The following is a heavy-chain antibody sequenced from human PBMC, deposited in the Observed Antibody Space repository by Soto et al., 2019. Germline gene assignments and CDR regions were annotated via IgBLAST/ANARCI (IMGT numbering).Heavy chain of an antibody. CDR1: GFTFSSYA. CDR3: AKDVEGYCSGGSCYPFDY. J-gene: IGHJ4*02. Sequence: EVQLLESGGGLVQPGGSLRLSCAASGFTFSSYAMSWVRQAPGKGLEWVSAISGSGGSTYYADSVKGRFTISRDNSKNTLYLQMNSLRAKDTAVHYCAKDVEGYCSGGSCYPFDYWGQGTLVTVSS. CDR2: ISGSGGST. D-gene: IGHD2-15*01. V-gene: IGHV3-23*01.